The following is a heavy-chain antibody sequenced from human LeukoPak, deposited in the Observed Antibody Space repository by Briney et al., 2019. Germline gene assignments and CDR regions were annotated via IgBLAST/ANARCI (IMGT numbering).Heavy chain of an antibody. CDR3: ARQGRIVVVTTTHDAFDI. D-gene: IGHD2-21*02. V-gene: IGHV5-51*01. CDR1: GYTFTSYL. J-gene: IGHJ3*02. CDR2: IYPGDSDA. Sequence: GESLKISCKASGYTFTSYLIAWVRHMPGKGLEWMGIIYPGDSDARYSPSFQGQVTISVDKSISTAYLQWSSLKASDTAMYYCARQGRIVVVTTTHDAFDIWGQGTMVTVSS.